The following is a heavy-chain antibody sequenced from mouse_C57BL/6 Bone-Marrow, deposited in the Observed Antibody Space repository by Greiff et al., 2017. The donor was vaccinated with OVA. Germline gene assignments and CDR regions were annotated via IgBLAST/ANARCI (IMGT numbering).Heavy chain of an antibody. J-gene: IGHJ2*01. CDR1: GFTFSDYG. D-gene: IGHD3-3*01. CDR2: ISSGSSTN. CDR3: ASGTRGVGFDY. Sequence: EVKLVESGGGLVKPGGSLKLSCAASGFTFSDYGMHWVRQAPEKGLEWVAYISSGSSTNYYADPVKGRFTISSDNAKHTLFLQMTSLRSEDTAMYYCASGTRGVGFDYWCQGTTLTVSS. V-gene: IGHV5-17*01.